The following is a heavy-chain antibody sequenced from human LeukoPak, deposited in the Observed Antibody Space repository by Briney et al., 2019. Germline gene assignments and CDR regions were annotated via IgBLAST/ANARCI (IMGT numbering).Heavy chain of an antibody. CDR3: ARVLDSSSWKEENWFDP. Sequence: SGTLSLTCAVSGGSISSSNWWSWARQPPGKGLEWIGEIYHSGSTNYNPSLKSRVTISVDKSKNQFSLKLSSVTAADTAVYYCARVLDSSSWKEENWFDPWGQGTLVTVSS. V-gene: IGHV4-4*02. J-gene: IGHJ5*02. CDR2: IYHSGST. CDR1: GGSISSSNW. D-gene: IGHD6-13*01.